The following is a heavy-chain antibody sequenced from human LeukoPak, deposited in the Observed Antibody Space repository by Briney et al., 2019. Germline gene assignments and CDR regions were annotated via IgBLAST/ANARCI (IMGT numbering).Heavy chain of an antibody. J-gene: IGHJ4*02. CDR2: IYPGDSDT. V-gene: IGHV5-51*01. D-gene: IGHD3-22*01. CDR1: GYTFPNYW. Sequence: GESLKISCQGSGYTFPNYWIAWVRQVPGKGLECVGIIYPGDSDTRYSPSSQGQVTISADKSISTAYLQWSSLKASDTAIYYCARHVDYYDRSGPFDSWGRGTLVTVSS. CDR3: ARHVDYYDRSGPFDS.